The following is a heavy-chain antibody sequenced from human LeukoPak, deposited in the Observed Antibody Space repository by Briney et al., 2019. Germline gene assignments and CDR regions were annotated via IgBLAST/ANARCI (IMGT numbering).Heavy chain of an antibody. CDR3: AREVPSIAAAGSRENWFDP. CDR1: GGSISSYY. J-gene: IGHJ5*02. Sequence: SETLSLTCTVSGGSISSYYWSWMRQPPGKGLEWIGYIYYSGSTNYNPSFKSRVTISVDTSKNQFSLKLSSVTAADTAVYYCAREVPSIAAAGSRENWFDPWGQGTLVTVSS. D-gene: IGHD6-13*01. CDR2: IYYSGST. V-gene: IGHV4-59*01.